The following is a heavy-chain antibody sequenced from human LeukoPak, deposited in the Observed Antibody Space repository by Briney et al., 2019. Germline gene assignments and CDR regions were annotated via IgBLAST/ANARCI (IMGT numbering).Heavy chain of an antibody. CDR2: INPSGGST. V-gene: IGHV1-46*01. J-gene: IGHJ5*02. CDR1: GYTFTSYY. CDR3: ARDQQTTLWFDP. Sequence: ASVKVSCKASGYTFTSYYMHWVRQAPGQGLEWMGIINPSGGSTSYAQKFQGRVAITADKSTSTAYMELSSLRSEDTAVYYCARDQQTTLWFDPWGQGTLVTVSS. D-gene: IGHD6-13*01.